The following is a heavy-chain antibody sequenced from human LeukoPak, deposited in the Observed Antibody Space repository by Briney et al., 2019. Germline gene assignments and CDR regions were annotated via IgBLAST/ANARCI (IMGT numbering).Heavy chain of an antibody. J-gene: IGHJ6*02. V-gene: IGHV3-48*02. CDR2: ISSSSSTI. Sequence: GGSLRLSCAASGFTFSSYSMNWVRKAPGKGLEWVSYISSSSSTIYYADSVKGRFTISRDNAKNSRYLQMNSLRDEDTAVYYCARDLYSSSGGMDVWGQGTTVTVSS. D-gene: IGHD6-6*01. CDR1: GFTFSSYS. CDR3: ARDLYSSSGGMDV.